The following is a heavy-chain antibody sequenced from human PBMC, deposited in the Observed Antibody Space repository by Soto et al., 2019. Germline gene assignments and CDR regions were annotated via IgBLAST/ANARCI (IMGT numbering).Heavy chain of an antibody. J-gene: IGHJ5*02. CDR2: ISTSGTT. CDR3: AREAGPDRWFDP. Sequence: QVQLQESGPGLVEPSETLSLTCTVSGASISSYFWTWIRQPAGQGLDWIGRISTSGTTNYNTSLKCRVTRSVYTSKNHFSLNLSSVTAADTAVYYCAREAGPDRWFDPWGQGTLVTVSS. V-gene: IGHV4-4*07. D-gene: IGHD6-19*01. CDR1: GASISSYF.